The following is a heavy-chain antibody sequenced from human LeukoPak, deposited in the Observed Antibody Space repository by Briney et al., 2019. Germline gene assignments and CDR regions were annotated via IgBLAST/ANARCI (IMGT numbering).Heavy chain of an antibody. D-gene: IGHD4-23*01. J-gene: IGHJ4*02. Sequence: GGSLRHSCAASGFTFSSYWMSWVRQAPGKGLEWVANIKQDGSEKYYVDSVKGRFTISRDNAKNPLYLQMNSLRAEDTAVYYCARIYGGNSYYFDYWGQGTLVTVSS. CDR3: ARIYGGNSYYFDY. CDR2: IKQDGSEK. V-gene: IGHV3-7*01. CDR1: GFTFSSYW.